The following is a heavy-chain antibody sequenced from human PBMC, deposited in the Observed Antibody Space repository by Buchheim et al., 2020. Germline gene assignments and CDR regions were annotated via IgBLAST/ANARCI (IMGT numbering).Heavy chain of an antibody. CDR1: GGSISSYY. Sequence: QVQLQESGPGLVKPSETLSLTCTVSGGSISSYYWSWIRQPPGKGLEWIGYIYYSGSTNYNPSLKSRVTISVDTHKNQFSLKLSPVTAADTAVDYCARDLTYSSSWYGWFDPWGQGTL. CDR2: IYYSGST. CDR3: ARDLTYSSSWYGWFDP. J-gene: IGHJ5*02. V-gene: IGHV4-59*01. D-gene: IGHD6-13*01.